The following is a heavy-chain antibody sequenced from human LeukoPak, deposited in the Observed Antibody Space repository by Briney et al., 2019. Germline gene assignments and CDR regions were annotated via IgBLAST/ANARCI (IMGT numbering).Heavy chain of an antibody. CDR2: FYPGGST. CDR3: ARDPRSGSYSGMDV. D-gene: IGHD1-26*01. V-gene: IGHV3-66*01. CDR1: GFTVSSNY. J-gene: IGHJ6*02. Sequence: PGGSLRLSCAASGFTVSSNYMSWVRQAPGKGQEWVSVFYPGGSTYYADSVTDRFTISRDNSKNTLYLQMNSLRAEDTAVYYCARDPRSGSYSGMDVWGQGTTVTVSS.